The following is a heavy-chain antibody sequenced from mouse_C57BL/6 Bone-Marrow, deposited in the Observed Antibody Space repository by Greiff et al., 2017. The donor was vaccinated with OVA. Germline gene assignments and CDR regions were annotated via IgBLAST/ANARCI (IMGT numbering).Heavy chain of an antibody. Sequence: QVQLQQSVAELVMPGASVKLSCKASGYTFTSYWMHWVKQRPGQGLEWIGEIDPSDSYTNYNQKFKGKSTLPVDKSSSTAYMQLSSLTSVDSAVYYCARLKIHSDHWSQGTTPIVSS. CDR3: ARLKIHSDH. CDR2: IDPSDSYT. J-gene: IGHJ2*01. V-gene: IGHV1-69*01. CDR1: GYTFTSYW.